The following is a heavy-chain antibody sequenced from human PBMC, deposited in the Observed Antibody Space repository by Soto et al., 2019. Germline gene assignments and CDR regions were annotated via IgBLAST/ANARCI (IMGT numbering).Heavy chain of an antibody. CDR2: FDPEDGET. CDR1: GYTLTELS. D-gene: IGHD1-26*01. J-gene: IGHJ3*02. CDR3: ATPGGSDAFDI. V-gene: IGHV1-24*01. Sequence: ASVNGSCKVSGYTLTELSIHWGRQAPGKGLEWMGGFDPEDGETIYAQKFQGRVTMTEDTSTDTAYMELSSLRSEDTAVYYCATPGGSDAFDIWGQGTMVTVSS.